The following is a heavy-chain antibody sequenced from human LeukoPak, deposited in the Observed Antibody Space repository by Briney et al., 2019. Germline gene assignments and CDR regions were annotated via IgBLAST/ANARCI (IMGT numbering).Heavy chain of an antibody. V-gene: IGHV3-7*01. D-gene: IGHD3-3*01. CDR2: IKQDGSDK. J-gene: IGHJ3*02. Sequence: GGSLRLSCAASGFTFTKYWMTWVRQAPGKGLEWVGNIKQDGSDKNYMDSVKGRFTISRDNTKNSVYLQMSSLRAEDTAVYYCAREDYDFWSGEGAFDIWGQGAMVTVSS. CDR1: GFTFTKYW. CDR3: AREDYDFWSGEGAFDI.